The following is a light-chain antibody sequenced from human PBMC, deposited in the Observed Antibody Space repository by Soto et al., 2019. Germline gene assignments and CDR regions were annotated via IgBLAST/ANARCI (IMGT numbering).Light chain of an antibody. J-gene: IGKJ1*01. CDR3: QQYYGSSPSWT. CDR1: QSVSTTD. CDR2: DTT. V-gene: IGKV3-20*01. Sequence: IVFTQSAGTRSLSPGERVTLSSRASQSVSTTDLAWYQHEPGQAPRLLIYDTTSRATGLPYRCSGSESGTDFTLTISRWEPEDFAVYYCQQYYGSSPSWTFGQGTKVDIK.